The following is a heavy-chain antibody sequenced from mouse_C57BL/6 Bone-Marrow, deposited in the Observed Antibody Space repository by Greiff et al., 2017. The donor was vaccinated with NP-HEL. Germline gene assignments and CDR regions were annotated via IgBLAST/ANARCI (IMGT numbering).Heavy chain of an antibody. CDR1: GFTFSNYW. Sequence: EVQGVESGGGLVQPGGSMKLSRVASGFTFSNYWMNWVRQSPEKGLEWVAQIRLKSDNYATHYAESVKGRFTISRDDSKSSVYLQMNNLRAEDTGIYYCTGGRRLSPFAYWGQGTLVTVSA. V-gene: IGHV6-3*01. CDR3: TGGRRLSPFAY. D-gene: IGHD1-1*02. J-gene: IGHJ3*01. CDR2: IRLKSDNYAT.